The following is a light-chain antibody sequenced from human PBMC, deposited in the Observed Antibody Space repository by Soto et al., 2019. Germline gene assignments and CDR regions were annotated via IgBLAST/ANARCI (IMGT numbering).Light chain of an antibody. CDR3: SSYRASSTTHYV. CDR2: DVS. J-gene: IGLJ1*01. CDR1: SSDVGGYNY. V-gene: IGLV2-14*03. Sequence: QSVLTQPASLSGSPGQSITISCTGTSSDVGGYNYVSWYQQHPGKGPKLMIYDVSNRPSGVSNRFSGSKSGNTASLTISGLQAEDEADYSCSSYRASSTTHYVFGTGTKLTVL.